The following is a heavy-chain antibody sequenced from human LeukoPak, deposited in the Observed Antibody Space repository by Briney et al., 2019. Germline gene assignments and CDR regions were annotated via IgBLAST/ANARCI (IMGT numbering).Heavy chain of an antibody. CDR2: VYSGGST. CDR3: ASVRTGYRSVWYTFDY. D-gene: IGHD6-19*01. CDR1: GFTVSSNY. J-gene: IGHJ4*02. Sequence: GGSLRLSCAASGFTVSSNYMSWVRQAPGRGLEWVSVVYSGGSTYYADSVKGRFTISRDNSKNTLYLQMNSLRAEDTAVYYCASVRTGYRSVWYTFDYWGQGDLVTVSS. V-gene: IGHV3-53*01.